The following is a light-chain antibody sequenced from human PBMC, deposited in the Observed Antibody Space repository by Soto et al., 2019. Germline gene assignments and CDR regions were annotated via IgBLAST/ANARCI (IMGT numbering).Light chain of an antibody. Sequence: QSVLTQPASVSGSAGQSITISCTGASSDVGGYNYVSWYQQHPGKAPKLMIYEVSNRPSGVSNRFSGSKSGNTASLTISGLQAEDASDYYCSSYTSSSTLVFGGGTKLTV. CDR2: EVS. J-gene: IGLJ2*01. CDR1: SSDVGGYNY. CDR3: SSYTSSSTLV. V-gene: IGLV2-14*01.